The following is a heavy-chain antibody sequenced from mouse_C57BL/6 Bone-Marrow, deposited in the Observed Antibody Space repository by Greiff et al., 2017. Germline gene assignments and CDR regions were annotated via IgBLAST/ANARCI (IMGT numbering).Heavy chain of an antibody. CDR1: GYTFTSYW. V-gene: IGHV1-72*01. J-gene: IGHJ4*01. CDR2: IDPNSGGT. Sequence: VQLQQPGAELVKPGASVKLSCKASGYTFTSYWMHWVKQRPGRGLEWIGRIDPNSGGTKYNEKFKSKATLTVDKSSSTAYMQLRSLTSEDSAVYYCARSGTAKATLLMDYWGQGTAVTVSA. CDR3: ARSGTAKATLLMDY. D-gene: IGHD3-2*02.